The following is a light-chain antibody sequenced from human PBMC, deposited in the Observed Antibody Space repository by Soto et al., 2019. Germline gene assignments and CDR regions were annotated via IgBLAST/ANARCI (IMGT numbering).Light chain of an antibody. CDR2: DAS. CDR1: QTIGSW. CDR3: QQYNSYPLT. Sequence: DIQMTQSPSTLSASVGDRVTVTCRASQTIGSWLAWYQQKPGRAPKLLIYDASTLESGVPSRFSGSGSGTEFTLTISSLQPDDFATYYCQQYNSYPLTFGGGTKVDIK. V-gene: IGKV1-5*01. J-gene: IGKJ4*01.